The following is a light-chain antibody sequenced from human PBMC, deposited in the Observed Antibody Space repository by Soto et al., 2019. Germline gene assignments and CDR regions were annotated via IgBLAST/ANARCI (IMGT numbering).Light chain of an antibody. Sequence: EIVMTQSPANLSLSPGERATLSCRASQRVSSNLAWYQQKPGQAPRLLIYGASSRATGIPDRFIGSGCGTDFTLNISSLKSEDFAVYYCQYCGTSRTFCQGTKVDIK. CDR3: QYCGTSRT. V-gene: IGKV3D-15*01. CDR2: GAS. CDR1: QRVSSN. J-gene: IGKJ1*01.